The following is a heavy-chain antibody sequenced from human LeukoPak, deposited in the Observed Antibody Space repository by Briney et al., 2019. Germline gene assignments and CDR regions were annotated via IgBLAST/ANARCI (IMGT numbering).Heavy chain of an antibody. D-gene: IGHD3-3*01. CDR3: ASTRDFWSGYFDY. J-gene: IGHJ4*02. CDR2: IYYSGST. V-gene: IGHV4-59*01. Sequence: SETLSLTCTVSGGSISSYYWSWIRQPPGKGLEWIGYIYYSGSTNYNPSLKSRVTISVDTSKNQFSLKLSSVTAADTAVYYCASTRDFWSGYFDYWGQGTLVTVSS. CDR1: GGSISSYY.